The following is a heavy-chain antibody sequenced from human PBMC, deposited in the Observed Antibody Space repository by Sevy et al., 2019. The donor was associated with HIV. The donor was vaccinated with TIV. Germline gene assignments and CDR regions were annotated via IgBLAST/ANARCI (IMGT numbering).Heavy chain of an antibody. Sequence: GGSLRLSCAASGFTFSNNAMSWVRQAPGKGLEWVATFSFGCGKINHADSVKGRFTISRDNSKNTLYLQMNSLRAEDTAVYYCAREGCSRPHDYWGQGTLVTVSS. CDR2: FSFGCGKI. V-gene: IGHV3-23*01. D-gene: IGHD2-2*01. CDR1: GFTFSNNA. J-gene: IGHJ4*02. CDR3: AREGCSRPHDY.